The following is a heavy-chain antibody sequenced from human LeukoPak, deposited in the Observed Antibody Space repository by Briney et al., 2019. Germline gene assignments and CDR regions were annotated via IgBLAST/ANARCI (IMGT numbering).Heavy chain of an antibody. V-gene: IGHV4-39*07. CDR1: GGSISSGGYS. J-gene: IGHJ5*02. CDR2: IYYSGST. D-gene: IGHD3-22*01. CDR3: ARASYYYDSSGPNWFDP. Sequence: PSETLSLTCAVSGGSISSGGYSWSWIRQPPGKGLEWIGIIYYSGSTYYNPSLKSRVTISVDTSKNQFSLKLSSVTAADTAVYYCARASYYYDSSGPNWFDPWGQGTLVTVSS.